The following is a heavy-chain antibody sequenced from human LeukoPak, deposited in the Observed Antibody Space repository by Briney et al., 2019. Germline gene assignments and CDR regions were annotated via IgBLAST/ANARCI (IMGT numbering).Heavy chain of an antibody. J-gene: IGHJ4*02. D-gene: IGHD1-7*01. CDR3: ARDYWWNYDY. Sequence: GGSLRLSCAASGLTFRNYVIHWVRQAPGKGLEWVAVTSSDLNVKLYADSVKGRFTISRDNSKNTIYLQTDSLRAEDTAIYYCARDYWWNYDYWGQGTLVTVSS. CDR2: TSSDLNVK. CDR1: GLTFRNYV. V-gene: IGHV3-30-3*01.